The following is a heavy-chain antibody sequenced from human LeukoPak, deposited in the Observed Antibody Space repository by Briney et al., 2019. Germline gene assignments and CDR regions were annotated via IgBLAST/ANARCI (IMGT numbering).Heavy chain of an antibody. Sequence: SETLSLTCAVYDGSFSGYYWNWIRQPPGKGLEWIGEIHQSGNTNYNPSLKSRLTISVDTSKNQFSLKLSSVTAADTAVYYCARDRAGEDYWGQGTLVTVSS. D-gene: IGHD3-10*01. CDR1: DGSFSGYY. V-gene: IGHV4-34*01. CDR2: IHQSGNT. J-gene: IGHJ4*02. CDR3: ARDRAGEDY.